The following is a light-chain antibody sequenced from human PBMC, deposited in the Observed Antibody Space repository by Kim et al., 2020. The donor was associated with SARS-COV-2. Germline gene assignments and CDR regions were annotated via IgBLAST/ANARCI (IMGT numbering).Light chain of an antibody. Sequence: SPGGRATLSCRASQSVSGYVAWYQQTPSQAPRLLIYDASNRATGVPARFSGSGSGTDFTLTISSLEPEDFAVYYCQQRNSWPPEFTFGGGTKLEI. J-gene: IGKJ4*01. CDR1: QSVSGY. CDR3: QQRNSWPPEFT. V-gene: IGKV3-11*01. CDR2: DAS.